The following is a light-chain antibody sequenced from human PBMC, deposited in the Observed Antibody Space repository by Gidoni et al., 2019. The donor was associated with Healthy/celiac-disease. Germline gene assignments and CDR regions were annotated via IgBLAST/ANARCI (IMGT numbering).Light chain of an antibody. CDR1: QSVLYSSNNKNY. V-gene: IGKV4-1*01. Sequence: DIVMTESPDSLAVSLGERATINCKSSQSVLYSSNNKNYLAWYQQKPGQPPKLLIYWASTRESGVPDRFSGSGSGTDFTLTISSLQAEDVAVYSCQQYYSTPALPFGGGTKVEIK. CDR3: QQYYSTPALP. CDR2: WAS. J-gene: IGKJ4*01.